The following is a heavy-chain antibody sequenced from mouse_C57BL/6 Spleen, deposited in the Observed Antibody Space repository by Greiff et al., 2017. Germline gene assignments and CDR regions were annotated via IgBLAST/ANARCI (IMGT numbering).Heavy chain of an antibody. CDR2: IYPGSGNT. J-gene: IGHJ2*01. CDR3: ARSGNNSFDY. D-gene: IGHD3-1*01. CDR1: GYSFTSYY. Sequence: QVQLKQSGPELVKPGASVKISCKASGYSFTSYYIHWVKQRPGQGLEWIGWIYPGSGNTKYNEKFKGKATLTADTSSSTAYMQLSSLSSEDCAVYYGARSGNNSFDYWGQGTTLTVSS. V-gene: IGHV1-66*01.